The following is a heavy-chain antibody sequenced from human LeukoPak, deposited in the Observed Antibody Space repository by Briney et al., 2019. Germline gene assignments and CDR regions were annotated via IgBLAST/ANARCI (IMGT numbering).Heavy chain of an antibody. D-gene: IGHD6-19*01. J-gene: IGHJ3*02. CDR1: GYTFTDYY. CDR3: ARVDSSGPTFDI. CDR2: IIPILGIA. V-gene: IGHV1-18*04. Sequence: ASVKVSCKASGYTFTDYYIHWVRQAPGQGLEWMGRIIPILGIANYAQKLQGRVSMTTETSTSTAYMELRSLRSDDTAVYYCARVDSSGPTFDIWGQGTMVTVSS.